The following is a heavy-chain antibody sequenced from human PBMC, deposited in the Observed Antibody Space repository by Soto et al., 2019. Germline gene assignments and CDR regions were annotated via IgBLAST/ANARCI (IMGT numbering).Heavy chain of an antibody. CDR2: IYHSGST. D-gene: IGHD1-26*01. J-gene: IGHJ5*02. CDR1: GGSISSNVYS. V-gene: IGHV4-30-2*01. CDR3: ARGSGSYYAWFDP. Sequence: SETLSLTCAVSGGSISSNVYSWSWIRQPPGKGLEWIGEIYHSGSTNYNPSLKSRVTISVDKSKNQFSLKLSSVTAADTAVYYCARGSGSYYAWFDPWGQGTLVTVSS.